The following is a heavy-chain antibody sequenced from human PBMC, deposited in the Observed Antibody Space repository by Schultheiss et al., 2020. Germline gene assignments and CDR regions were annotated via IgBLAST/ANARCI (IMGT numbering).Heavy chain of an antibody. CDR1: GGSFSGYY. V-gene: IGHV4-34*01. Sequence: SETLSLTCAVYGGSFSGYYWSWIRQPPGKGLEWIGEIQHNGNTNYSPSLKSRVTISVDTSKNQFSLKLSSVTAADTAVYYCVRAASYGQSYFDYWGQGTLVTVSS. CDR3: VRAASYGQSYFDY. J-gene: IGHJ4*02. CDR2: IQHNGNT. D-gene: IGHD3-10*01.